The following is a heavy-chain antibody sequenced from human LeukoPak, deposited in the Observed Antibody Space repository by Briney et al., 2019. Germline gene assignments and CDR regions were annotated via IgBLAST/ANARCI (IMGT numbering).Heavy chain of an antibody. CDR3: ARDIGYCTNGVCYTPRWFDP. V-gene: IGHV1-2*02. J-gene: IGHJ5*02. D-gene: IGHD2-8*01. CDR1: GYTFTGYY. CDR2: INPNSGGT. Sequence: GASVKVSCKASGYTFTGYYMHWVRQAPGQGLEWMGWINPNSGGTNYAQKFQGRVTMTRDTSISTAYMELSRLRSDDTAVYYCARDIGYCTNGVCYTPRWFDPWGQGTLVTVSS.